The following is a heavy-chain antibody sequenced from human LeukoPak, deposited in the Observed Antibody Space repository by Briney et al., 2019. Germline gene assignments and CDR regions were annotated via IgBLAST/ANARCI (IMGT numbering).Heavy chain of an antibody. CDR3: ASGDTAMVIYYFDY. V-gene: IGHV1-69*06. D-gene: IGHD5-18*01. Sequence: GASVKVSCKASGGTFSSYAISWVRQAPGQGLEWMGGIIPIFGTANYAQKFQGGVTITADKSTSTAYMELSSLRSEDTAVYYCASGDTAMVIYYFDYWGQGTLVTVSS. CDR2: IIPIFGTA. J-gene: IGHJ4*02. CDR1: GGTFSSYA.